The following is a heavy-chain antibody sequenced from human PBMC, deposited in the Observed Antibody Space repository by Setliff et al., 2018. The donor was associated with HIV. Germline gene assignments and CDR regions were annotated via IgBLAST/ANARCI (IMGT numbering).Heavy chain of an antibody. CDR2: ISHDGSYK. CDR1: GFTFPEHA. CDR3: ARAPSSYGRSYWYYFDY. J-gene: IGHJ4*02. D-gene: IGHD1-26*01. V-gene: IGHV3-30*04. Sequence: PGGSLRLSCAASGFTFPEHAMHWVRQAPGRGLEWVALISHDGSYKYYADSVQGRFTISRDNSKNTLYLQMNSLRPEDTAVYYCARAPSSYGRSYWYYFDYWGPGTLVTVSS.